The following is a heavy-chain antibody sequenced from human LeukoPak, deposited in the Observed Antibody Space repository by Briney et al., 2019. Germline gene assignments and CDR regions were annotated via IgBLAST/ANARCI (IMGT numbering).Heavy chain of an antibody. CDR1: GFSFSSYG. D-gene: IGHD3-10*01. V-gene: IGHV3-48*02. Sequence: GGSLSVACAASGFSFSSYGINWVRQAPGKGLEWVSYISSSSSTIYYADSVKGRFTISRDNAENSLYLQMNSLRDEDTAVYYCTRDDYGSGDWGPDYWGERAFGTVSS. CDR2: ISSSSSTI. J-gene: IGHJ4*02. CDR3: TRDDYGSGDWGPDY.